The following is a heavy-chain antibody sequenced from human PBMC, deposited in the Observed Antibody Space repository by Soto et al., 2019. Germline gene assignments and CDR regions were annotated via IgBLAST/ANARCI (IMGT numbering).Heavy chain of an antibody. CDR1: GFTVSTYC. D-gene: IGHD2-8*02. CDR2: IARDGGTK. J-gene: IGHJ4*02. Sequence: QVQLVESGGGVVQPGRSLRLSCAVSGFTVSTYCMHWVRQAPVKGLEWVAVIARDGGTKYYADSVKGRFTISRDNSRNTMFLAMNSLRDDDMAVYYCTGEVASGYWGQGTLVTVSS. CDR3: TGEVASGY. V-gene: IGHV3-30*03.